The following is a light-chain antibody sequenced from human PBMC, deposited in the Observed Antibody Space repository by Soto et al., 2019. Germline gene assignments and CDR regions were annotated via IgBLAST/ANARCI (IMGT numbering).Light chain of an antibody. CDR1: QSLLHSNGYNY. CDR2: LGS. J-gene: IGKJ5*01. Sequence: DIVMTQSPLSLPVTPGEPASISCRSSQSLLHSNGYNYLDWYLQKPGQSPQLLIYLGSNRASGVPDRCSGSGSGTDFTLNISSVEAEDVGVYYCLQALQTPITFGQGTRLEIK. V-gene: IGKV2-28*01. CDR3: LQALQTPIT.